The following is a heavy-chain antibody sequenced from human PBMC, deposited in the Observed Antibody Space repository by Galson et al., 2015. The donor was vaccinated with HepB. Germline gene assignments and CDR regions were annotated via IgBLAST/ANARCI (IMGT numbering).Heavy chain of an antibody. CDR2: ISYDGSNK. V-gene: IGHV3-30-3*01. CDR3: AKDIGELEQIDAFDI. Sequence: SLRLSCAASGFTFSSYAMHWVRQAPGKGLEWVAVISYDGSNKYYADSVKGRFTISRDNSKNTLYLQMNSLRAEDTAVYYCAKDIGELEQIDAFDIWGQGTMVTVSS. D-gene: IGHD1-1*01. CDR1: GFTFSSYA. J-gene: IGHJ3*02.